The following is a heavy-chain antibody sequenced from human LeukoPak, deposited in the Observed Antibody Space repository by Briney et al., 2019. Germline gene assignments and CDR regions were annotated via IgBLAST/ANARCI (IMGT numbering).Heavy chain of an antibody. CDR3: ARDLGASYYYYMDV. V-gene: IGHV1-2*02. Sequence: ASVKVSCKASGYTFTGYYMHWVRQAPGQGLEWMGWINPNSGGTNYAQKFQGRVTMTRDTSISTAYMELSRLRSDDTAVYYCARDLGASYYYYMDVWGKGTTVTISS. CDR1: GYTFTGYY. CDR2: INPNSGGT. D-gene: IGHD3-16*01. J-gene: IGHJ6*03.